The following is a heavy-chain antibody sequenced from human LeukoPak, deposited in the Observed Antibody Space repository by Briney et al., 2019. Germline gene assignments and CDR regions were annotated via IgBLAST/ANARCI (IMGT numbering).Heavy chain of an antibody. Sequence: ASVKVSCKASGYTFTDYYMHWVRQAPGQGLEWMGRINPNSGGTNYAQKFHGRVTMTRDTSINTAYMELSRLRSDDTAVYYCAADKKLGDFDYWGQGTLVTVSS. J-gene: IGHJ4*02. CDR3: AADKKLGDFDY. V-gene: IGHV1-2*06. CDR1: GYTFTDYY. CDR2: INPNSGGT. D-gene: IGHD7-27*01.